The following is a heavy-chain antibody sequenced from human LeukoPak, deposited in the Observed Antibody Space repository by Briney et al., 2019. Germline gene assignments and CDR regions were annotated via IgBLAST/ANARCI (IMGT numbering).Heavy chain of an antibody. CDR2: ISKNGDST. V-gene: IGHV3-64*01. CDR1: GFTLSSYA. CDR3: ARMDYSDQFFQH. D-gene: IGHD4-17*01. J-gene: IGHJ1*01. Sequence: GGSLRLSCAASGFTLSSYAMHWIRQAPGKGLEYVSAISKNGDSTFHAISVKGRFTISRDNSKNTLYLQMGSLRPEDMAVYYCARMDYSDQFFQHWGQGSLVTVSS.